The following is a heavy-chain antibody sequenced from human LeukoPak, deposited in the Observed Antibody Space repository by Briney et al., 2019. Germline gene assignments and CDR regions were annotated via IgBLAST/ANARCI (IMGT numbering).Heavy chain of an antibody. CDR2: ISGSGGST. J-gene: IGHJ4*02. V-gene: IGHV3-23*01. D-gene: IGHD6-25*01. CDR3: AKGRPLSGY. CDR1: GFTVSSYA. Sequence: GGSLRLSGSASGFTVSSYAMSWLRHAPGKGREGVSAISGSGGSTYYADSVKGRFTISRDNSKNTLYLQMNSLRAEDTAVYYCAKGRPLSGYWGQGTLVTVSS.